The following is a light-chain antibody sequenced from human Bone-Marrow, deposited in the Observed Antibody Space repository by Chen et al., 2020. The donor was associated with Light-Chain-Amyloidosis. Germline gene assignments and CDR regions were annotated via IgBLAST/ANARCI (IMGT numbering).Light chain of an antibody. CDR3: QQYGTSPLT. V-gene: IGKV3-20*01. J-gene: IGKJ4*01. Sequence: EIVLTQSPGTLSLSPGEGANLSCRASQTISSNYLTWYQQKFGQAPRLLIYGSSSRATGIPDRFTGSVSGTDFPLTINRLEPEDFAMYYCQQYGTSPLTFGGGTKVEIK. CDR1: QTISSNY. CDR2: GSS.